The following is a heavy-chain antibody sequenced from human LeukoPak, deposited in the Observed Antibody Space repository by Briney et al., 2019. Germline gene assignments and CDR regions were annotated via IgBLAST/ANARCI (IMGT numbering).Heavy chain of an antibody. CDR1: GFTFSSYS. CDR3: AREVYYGSGSYAFDY. Sequence: GGSLRLSCAASGFTFSSYSMNWVRQAPGKGLEWVSSISSSSSYIYYADSVKGRFTISRDNAKNSLYLQMSSLRAEDTAVYYCAREVYYGSGSYAFDYWGQGTLVTVSS. D-gene: IGHD3-10*01. J-gene: IGHJ4*02. V-gene: IGHV3-21*01. CDR2: ISSSSSYI.